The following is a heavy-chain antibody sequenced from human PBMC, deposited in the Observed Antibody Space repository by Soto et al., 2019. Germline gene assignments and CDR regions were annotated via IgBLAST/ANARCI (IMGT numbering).Heavy chain of an antibody. CDR2: ISSYNGDT. CDR3: ARGPDATYFDY. CDR1: GYTFTRSE. V-gene: IGHV1-18*01. Sequence: ASVKVSCKASGYTFTRSEISWVRQAPGQGPEWMGWISSYNGDTNYAQTFQGRVTMTTDTSTSTAYMELRSLRSDDTAVYYCARGPDATYFDYWGQGTLVTVSS. J-gene: IGHJ4*02.